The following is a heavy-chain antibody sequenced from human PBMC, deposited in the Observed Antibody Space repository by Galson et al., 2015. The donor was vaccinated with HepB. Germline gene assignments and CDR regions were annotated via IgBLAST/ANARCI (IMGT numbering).Heavy chain of an antibody. J-gene: IGHJ6*02. CDR1: GFTFSSYT. Sequence: SLRLSCAASGFTFSSYTMHWVRQAPGKGLEWVAVISYDGSNKYYADSVKGRFTISRDNSKNTLYLQMNSLRAEDTAVYYCARDVRAYYYHYGLDVWGQGTTVTVSS. CDR2: ISYDGSNK. V-gene: IGHV3-30*04. CDR3: ARDVRAYYYHYGLDV.